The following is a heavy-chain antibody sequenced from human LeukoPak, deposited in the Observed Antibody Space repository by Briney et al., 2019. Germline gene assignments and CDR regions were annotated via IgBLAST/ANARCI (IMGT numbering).Heavy chain of an antibody. CDR2: ISGSGGST. CDR3: AKDIVLMVYGGIDY. D-gene: IGHD2-8*01. J-gene: IGHJ4*02. Sequence: GGSLRLSCAASGFTFSSYAMSWVRQAPGKGLEWVSAISGSGGSTYYADSVKGRFTISRDNYKNTLYLQMNSLRAEDTAVYYCAKDIVLMVYGGIDYWGQGTLVTVSS. V-gene: IGHV3-23*01. CDR1: GFTFSSYA.